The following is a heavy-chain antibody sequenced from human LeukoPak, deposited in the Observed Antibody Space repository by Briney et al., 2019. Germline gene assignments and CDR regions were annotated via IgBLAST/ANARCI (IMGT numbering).Heavy chain of an antibody. CDR1: GGSISSYY. Sequence: SETLSLTCTVSGGSISSYYWSWIRQPPGKGLEWIGYIYYSGSTNYNPSLKSRVTISVDMSKNQFSLKLSSVTAADTAVYYCATDRGRGSSFDYWGQGTLVTVSS. D-gene: IGHD6-6*01. V-gene: IGHV4-59*08. J-gene: IGHJ4*02. CDR3: ATDRGRGSSFDY. CDR2: IYYSGST.